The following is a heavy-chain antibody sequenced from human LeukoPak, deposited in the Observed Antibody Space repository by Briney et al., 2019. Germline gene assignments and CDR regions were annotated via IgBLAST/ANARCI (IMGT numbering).Heavy chain of an antibody. CDR2: INNDGRGT. D-gene: IGHD4-17*01. Sequence: GGSLRLSCAASGFTFSTYWMHWVRQAPGRGLEWVSRINNDGRGTNYADSVKGRFTISRDNAGNTLYLQMNSLRVDDTAVYYCAKSPTVDAAFDIWGQGTMVTVSS. J-gene: IGHJ3*02. CDR3: AKSPTVDAAFDI. V-gene: IGHV3-74*01. CDR1: GFTFSTYW.